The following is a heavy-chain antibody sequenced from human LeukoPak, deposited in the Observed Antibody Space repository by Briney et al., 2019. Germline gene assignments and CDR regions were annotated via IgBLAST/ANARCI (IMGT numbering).Heavy chain of an antibody. V-gene: IGHV4-59*08. J-gene: IGHJ3*02. Sequence: PSETLSLTCSVSGGSISGYYWSWIRQPPGKGLEWIGYIYYSGSTNYNPSLKSRVTISVDTSKNQFSLKLSSVTAADTAVYYCASWYDDAFDIWGQGTMVTVSS. CDR1: GGSISGYY. D-gene: IGHD6-13*01. CDR2: IYYSGST. CDR3: ASWYDDAFDI.